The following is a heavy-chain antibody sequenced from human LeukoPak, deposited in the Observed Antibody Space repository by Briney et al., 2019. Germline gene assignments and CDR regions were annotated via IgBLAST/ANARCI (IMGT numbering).Heavy chain of an antibody. J-gene: IGHJ6*04. V-gene: IGHV1-18*04. Sequence: ASVKVSCKASGYTFTSYGISWVRQAPGQGLEWMGWISTYNGNTNYAQKLQGRVTMTTDTSTSTAYMELRSLRSDHTAVYYCARVYEAYCDSTRCYISVDYGMDVWGKGTTVTVSS. CDR1: GYTFTSYG. D-gene: IGHD2-2*01. CDR3: ARVYEAYCDSTRCYISVDYGMDV. CDR2: ISTYNGNT.